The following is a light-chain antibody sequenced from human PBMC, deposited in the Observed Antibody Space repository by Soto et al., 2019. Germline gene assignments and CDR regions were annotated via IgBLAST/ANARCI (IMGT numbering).Light chain of an antibody. CDR1: QRVGIN. V-gene: IGKV3-15*01. CDR3: QQSYSTPLT. J-gene: IGKJ3*01. CDR2: SAS. Sequence: EIVMTQSPATLSVSPGETATLSCRASQRVGINLAWYQQKPGQAPRLLIYSASTRASGIPDRFSGSGSGTEFTLTISRLQPEDFATYYCQQSYSTPLTFGPGTKVDIK.